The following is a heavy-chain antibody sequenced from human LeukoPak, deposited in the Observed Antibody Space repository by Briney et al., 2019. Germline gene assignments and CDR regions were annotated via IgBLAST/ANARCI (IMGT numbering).Heavy chain of an antibody. J-gene: IGHJ4*02. V-gene: IGHV3-7*04. Sequence: GGSLRLSCAASGFTFSSYAMHWVRQAPGKGLEWVANIKQDGSKKSYVDSVKGRFTISRDNAKNSLYLQMNSLRAEDTAIYYCTRVGYIDEGIDYWGQGTLVTVSS. CDR1: GFTFSSYA. CDR2: IKQDGSKK. D-gene: IGHD5-24*01. CDR3: TRVGYIDEGIDY.